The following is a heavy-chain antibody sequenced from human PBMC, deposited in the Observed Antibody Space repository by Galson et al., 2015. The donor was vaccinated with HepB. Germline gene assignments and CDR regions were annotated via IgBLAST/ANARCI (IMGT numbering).Heavy chain of an antibody. CDR1: GYTFTGYY. D-gene: IGHD2-8*01. V-gene: IGHV1-2*02. J-gene: IGHJ3*02. CDR3: ARESYDCTNGVCYSAFDI. Sequence: SVKVSCKASGYTFTGYYMHWVRQAPGQGLEWMGWINPNSGGTNYAQKFQGRVTMTRDTSISTAYMELSRLRSDDTAVYYCARESYDCTNGVCYSAFDIWGQGTMVTVSS. CDR2: INPNSGGT.